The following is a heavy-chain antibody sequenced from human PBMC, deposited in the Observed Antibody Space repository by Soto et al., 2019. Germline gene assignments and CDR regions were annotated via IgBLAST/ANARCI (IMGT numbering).Heavy chain of an antibody. Sequence: SETLSLTCTVSGGSISSYYWSWIRQPPGKGLEWIGYIYYSGSTNYNPSLKSRVTISVDTSKNQFSLKLSSVTAADTAVYYCARAISLMGARGHYDYWGQGTLVTVSS. J-gene: IGHJ4*02. D-gene: IGHD3-16*01. CDR3: ARAISLMGARGHYDY. V-gene: IGHV4-59*01. CDR2: IYYSGST. CDR1: GGSISSYY.